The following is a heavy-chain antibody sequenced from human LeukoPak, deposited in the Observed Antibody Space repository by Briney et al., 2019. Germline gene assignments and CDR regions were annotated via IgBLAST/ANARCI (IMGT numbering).Heavy chain of an antibody. D-gene: IGHD3-22*01. CDR2: ISSSSSTI. Sequence: PGGSLRLSCAASGFTFSSYEMNWVRQAPGKGLEWVSYISSSSSTIYYADSVKGRFTISRDNAKNSLYLQMNSLRAEDTAVYYCARDKSGYDSSGYHDYWGQGTLVTVSS. CDR3: ARDKSGYDSSGYHDY. V-gene: IGHV3-48*01. CDR1: GFTFSSYE. J-gene: IGHJ4*02.